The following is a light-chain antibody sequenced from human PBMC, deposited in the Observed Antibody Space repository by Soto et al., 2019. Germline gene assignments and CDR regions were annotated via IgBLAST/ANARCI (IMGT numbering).Light chain of an antibody. CDR2: DAS. Sequence: ETVMTQSPATLSVSPGDSATLSCRASQRIANNLAWYQHKPGQAPRLLIYDASTRATGIPGRFSGSGSGTEFTLTISNLQSEDFAVYYCQQYNYWPPLTFGGGTKVEVK. CDR3: QQYNYWPPLT. V-gene: IGKV3-15*01. CDR1: QRIANN. J-gene: IGKJ4*01.